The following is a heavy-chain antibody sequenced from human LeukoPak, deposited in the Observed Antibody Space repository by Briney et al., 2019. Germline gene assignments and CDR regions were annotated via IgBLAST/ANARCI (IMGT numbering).Heavy chain of an antibody. CDR2: ISGSGGST. D-gene: IGHD1-26*01. CDR1: GFTFSSYA. V-gene: IGHV3-23*01. CDR3: AKDQTRGSGSYRLY. J-gene: IGHJ4*02. Sequence: GGSLRLSCAASGFTFSSYAMSWVRQAPGKGLEWVSAISGSGGSTYYADSVKGRFTISRDNSKNTLYLQMNSLRAEDMAVYYCAKDQTRGSGSYRLYWGQGTLVTVSS.